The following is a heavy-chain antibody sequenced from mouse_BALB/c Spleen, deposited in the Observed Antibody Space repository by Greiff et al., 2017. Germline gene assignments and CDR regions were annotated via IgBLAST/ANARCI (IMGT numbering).Heavy chain of an antibody. D-gene: IGHD1-1*01. CDR3: ARHLLLRFSTGAMDY. Sequence: EVMLVESGGGLVKPGGSLKLSCAASGFTFSSYAMSWVRQTPEKRLEWVATISSGGSYTYYPDSVKGRFTISRDNAKNTLYLQMSSLRSEDTAMYYCARHLLLRFSTGAMDYWGQGTSVTVSS. CDR1: GFTFSSYA. V-gene: IGHV5-9-3*01. J-gene: IGHJ4*01. CDR2: ISSGGSYT.